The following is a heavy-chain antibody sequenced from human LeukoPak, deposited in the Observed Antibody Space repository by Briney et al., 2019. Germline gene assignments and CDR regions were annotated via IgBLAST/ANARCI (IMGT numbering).Heavy chain of an antibody. CDR1: GGSISSYY. J-gene: IGHJ4*02. CDR3: ARGNPDRPYDY. CDR2: IYYSGST. Sequence: SETLSLTCTVSGGSISSYYLSWIRQPPGKGLEWIGYIYYSGSTNYNPSLKSRVTISVDTSKNQFSLKLSSVTAADTAVYYCARGNPDRPYDYWGQGTLVTVSS. V-gene: IGHV4-59*01.